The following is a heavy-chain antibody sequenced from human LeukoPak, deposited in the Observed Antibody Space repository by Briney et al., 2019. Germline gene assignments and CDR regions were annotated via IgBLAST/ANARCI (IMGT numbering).Heavy chain of an antibody. Sequence: GGSLRLSCAASGFTFSSYYMSWVRQAPGKGLEWVANIKHDGSEEYYVDSVKGRFTISRDNAKNSLYLQMNSLRAEDTAVYYYATSFRDREEKIDYWGQGSLVSVSS. V-gene: IGHV3-7*01. CDR1: GFTFSSYY. D-gene: IGHD1-14*01. CDR3: ATSFRDREEKIDY. CDR2: IKHDGSEE. J-gene: IGHJ4*02.